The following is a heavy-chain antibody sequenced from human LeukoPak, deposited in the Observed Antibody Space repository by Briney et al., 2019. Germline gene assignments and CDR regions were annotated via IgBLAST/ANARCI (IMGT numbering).Heavy chain of an antibody. V-gene: IGHV1-18*01. J-gene: IGHJ5*02. CDR3: ARDINGYYYDSHGYYPTDL. CDR1: GYTLTSYG. CDR2: ISAYNGNT. Sequence: ASVKVSCKASGYTLTSYGISWVRQAPGQGLEWMGWISAYNGNTNYAQKLQGRVTMTTDTSTTTAYMELRSLRSDDTAVYYCARDINGYYYDSHGYYPTDLWGQGTLVTVSS. D-gene: IGHD3-22*01.